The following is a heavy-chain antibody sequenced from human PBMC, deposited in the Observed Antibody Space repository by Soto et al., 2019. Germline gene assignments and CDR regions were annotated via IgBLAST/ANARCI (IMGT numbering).Heavy chain of an antibody. CDR1: GDTFSSNA. J-gene: IGHJ5*02. V-gene: IGHV3-23*01. Sequence: HPGGSLRLSCAASGDTFSSNAMSWIRQAPGKGLEWVSAISAGGGTTSYSDSVKGRFTISRDNSKNTLYLQMNTLKAEDTAVYYCAKDIRSIWTKNWFDPWGQGTLVTVSS. CDR2: ISAGGGTT. CDR3: AKDIRSIWTKNWFDP. D-gene: IGHD6-6*01.